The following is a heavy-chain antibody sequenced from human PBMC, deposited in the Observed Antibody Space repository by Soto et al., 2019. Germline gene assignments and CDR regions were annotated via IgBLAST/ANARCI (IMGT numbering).Heavy chain of an antibody. CDR2: IYHSGST. CDR1: GGSLGSVVTS. J-gene: IGHJ4*02. CDR3: AAGAIFGVVPLDY. D-gene: IGHD3-3*01. Sequence: QLQLQESGSGLVKPSQTLSLTCAVSGGSLGSVVTSGGWIGQPPGKGLEWIGYIYHSGSTYYNPSLKSRVTISVDRSKNQFSLKLSSVTAADTAVYYCAAGAIFGVVPLDYWGQGTLVTVSS. V-gene: IGHV4-30-2*01.